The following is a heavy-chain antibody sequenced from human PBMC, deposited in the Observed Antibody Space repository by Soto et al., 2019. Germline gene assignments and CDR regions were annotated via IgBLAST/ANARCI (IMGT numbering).Heavy chain of an antibody. D-gene: IGHD6-19*01. V-gene: IGHV1-58*02. J-gene: IGHJ3*02. CDR2: IVVGSGNT. CDR3: AAFAVAGIFPCAFDI. CDR1: GFTFTSSA. Sequence: SVKVSCKASGFTFTSSAMQWVRQARGQRLEWIGWIVVGSGNTNYAQKFQERVTITRDMSTSTAYMELSSLRSEDTAVYYCAAFAVAGIFPCAFDIRGQGTMLTVSS.